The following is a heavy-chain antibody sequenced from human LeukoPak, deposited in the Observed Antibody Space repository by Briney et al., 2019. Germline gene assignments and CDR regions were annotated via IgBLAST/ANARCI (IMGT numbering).Heavy chain of an antibody. CDR3: ARDLGDGYNYDAFDI. V-gene: IGHV3-74*01. CDR1: AFTFSNYW. CDR2: ISPDGKDT. J-gene: IGHJ3*02. Sequence: GGSLRLSCAASAFTFSNYWMYWVRQVPGKGLVWVSRISPDGKDTSHADSVKGRFTISRDNAKNSLYLQMNSLRAEDTAVYYCARDLGDGYNYDAFDIWGQGTMVTVSS. D-gene: IGHD5-24*01.